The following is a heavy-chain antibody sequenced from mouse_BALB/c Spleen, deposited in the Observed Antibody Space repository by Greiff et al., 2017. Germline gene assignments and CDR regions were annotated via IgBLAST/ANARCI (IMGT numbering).Heavy chain of an antibody. Sequence: VQLQQSGPSLVKPSQTLSLTCSVTGYSITSGYWNWIRQFPGNKLEYMGYISYSGSTYYNPSLKSRISITRDTTKNQYYLQLKSVTTEDTATYYCAISYGSSRWYFEVWGAGTTVTVSS. D-gene: IGHD1-1*01. CDR2: ISYSGST. V-gene: IGHV3-8*02. CDR1: GYSITSGY. J-gene: IGHJ1*01. CDR3: AISYGSSRWYFEV.